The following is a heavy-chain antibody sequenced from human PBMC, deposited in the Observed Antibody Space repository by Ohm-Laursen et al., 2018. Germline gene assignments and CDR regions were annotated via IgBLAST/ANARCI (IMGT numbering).Heavy chain of an antibody. CDR1: GFTFSHYW. Sequence: GSLRLSCAASGFTFSHYWMSWVRQAPGKGLEWVANIKQDGSEKYYVDSVKGRFTISRDNAKNSLYLQVNSLRVEDTAVYYCARNPYDYWGQGTLVTVSS. V-gene: IGHV3-7*01. CDR2: IKQDGSEK. J-gene: IGHJ4*02. CDR3: ARNPYDY. D-gene: IGHD1-14*01.